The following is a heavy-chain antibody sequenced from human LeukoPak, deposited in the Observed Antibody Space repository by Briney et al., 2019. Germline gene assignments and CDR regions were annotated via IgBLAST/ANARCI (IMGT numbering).Heavy chain of an antibody. CDR3: GRERAEASLLRFFDCLPFDY. V-gene: IGHV3-30*04. D-gene: IGHD3-9*01. J-gene: IGHJ4*02. CDR1: GFTFSSYA. Sequence: GGSLRLSCAASGFTFSSYAMHWVRQAPGKGLEWVAVISYDGSNKYYADSVKGRFTISRDNSKNTLYLQMNSLRAEDTAVYYCGRERAEASLLRFFDCLPFDYWAQGTLVTVSS. CDR2: ISYDGSNK.